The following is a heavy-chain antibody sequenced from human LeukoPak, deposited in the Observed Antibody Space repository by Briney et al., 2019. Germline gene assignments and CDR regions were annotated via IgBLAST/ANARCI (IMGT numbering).Heavy chain of an antibody. CDR2: INPHNADT. Sequence: GAPVKVSGKASGYTFTGYYLHWVRQAPGQGLEWMGWINPHNADTNYAQRFQGRVTMTRDTSITTAYMVLSRLRSDDTAVYYCASVKDIVVGGGPYYFDYWGQGTLVTVSS. V-gene: IGHV1-2*02. CDR3: ASVKDIVVGGGPYYFDY. J-gene: IGHJ4*02. CDR1: GYTFTGYY. D-gene: IGHD2-15*01.